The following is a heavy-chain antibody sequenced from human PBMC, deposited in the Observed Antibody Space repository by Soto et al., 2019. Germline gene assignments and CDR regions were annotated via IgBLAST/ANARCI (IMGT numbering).Heavy chain of an antibody. Sequence: SETLSLTCAVYGGSFSGYYWSWIRQPPGKGLEWIGEINHSGSTNYNPSLKSRVTISVDTSKNQFSLKLSSVTAADTAVYYCASLAIVATITNYYYYYMDVWGKGTTVTVSS. CDR3: ASLAIVATITNYYYYYMDV. V-gene: IGHV4-34*01. D-gene: IGHD5-12*01. CDR2: INHSGST. J-gene: IGHJ6*03. CDR1: GGSFSGYY.